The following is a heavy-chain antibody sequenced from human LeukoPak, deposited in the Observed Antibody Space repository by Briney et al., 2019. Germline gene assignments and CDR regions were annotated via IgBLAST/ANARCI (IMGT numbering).Heavy chain of an antibody. Sequence: ASVKVSCKASGYTFTSYGISWVRQAPGQGLEWMGWISGYNGNTNYAQKLQGRVTMTTDTSTSTAYMELRSLRSEDTAVYYCARDLKPDYGDYEYYFDYWGQGTLVTVSS. D-gene: IGHD4-17*01. V-gene: IGHV1-18*01. CDR2: ISGYNGNT. CDR3: ARDLKPDYGDYEYYFDY. CDR1: GYTFTSYG. J-gene: IGHJ4*02.